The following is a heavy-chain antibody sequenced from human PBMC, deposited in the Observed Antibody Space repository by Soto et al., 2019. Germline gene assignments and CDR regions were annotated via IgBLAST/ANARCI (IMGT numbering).Heavy chain of an antibody. CDR3: ARGSGTYYDFWSGYQTIRYFDY. J-gene: IGHJ4*02. CDR1: GYTSTSYG. D-gene: IGHD3-3*01. V-gene: IGHV1-18*01. Sequence: GASVKVSCKASGYTSTSYGISWVRQAPGQGLEWMGWISAYNGNTNYAQKLQGRVTMTTDTSTSTAYMELRSLRSDDTAVYYCARGSGTYYDFWSGYQTIRYFDYWGQGTLVTVSS. CDR2: ISAYNGNT.